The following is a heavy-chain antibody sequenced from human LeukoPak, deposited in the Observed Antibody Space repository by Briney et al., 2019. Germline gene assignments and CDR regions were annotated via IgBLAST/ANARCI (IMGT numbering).Heavy chain of an antibody. CDR3: ARGGELQFLEWLLYRPYYYYGMDV. D-gene: IGHD3-3*01. V-gene: IGHV1-8*01. CDR2: MNPNSGNT. J-gene: IGHJ6*02. CDR1: GYTFTSYD. Sequence: ASVKVSCKASGYTFTSYDINWVRQATGQGLEWMGWMNPNSGNTGYAQKFQGRVTMTRNTSISTAYMELSSLRSEDTAVYYCARGGELQFLEWLLYRPYYYYGMDVWGQGTTVTVSS.